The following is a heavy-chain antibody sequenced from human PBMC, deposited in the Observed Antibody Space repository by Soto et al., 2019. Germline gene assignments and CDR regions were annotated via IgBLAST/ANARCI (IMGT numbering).Heavy chain of an antibody. CDR3: ALGGPYCSGASCCYLSDY. D-gene: IGHD2-15*01. V-gene: IGHV3-53*01. CDR1: GFTVSSNY. J-gene: IGHJ4*02. CDR2: IYSGGST. Sequence: EVQLVESGGGLIQPGGSLRLSCTASGFTVSSNYMSWVRQAPGKGLEWVSVIYSGGSTYNADTVKGRFTISRDNYKNTAYFKIIRMRVDDTAGNYCALGGPYCSGASCCYLSDYWGQGALVTV.